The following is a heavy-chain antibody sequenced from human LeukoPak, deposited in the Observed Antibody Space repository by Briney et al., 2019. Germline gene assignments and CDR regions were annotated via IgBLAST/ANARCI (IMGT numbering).Heavy chain of an antibody. CDR3: ARDNGVVVPAARFAGDAFDI. CDR2: INSDGSST. Sequence: PGGSLRLSCAASGFTFSSYWMHWVRQAPGKGLVWVSRINSDGSSTSYADSVKGRFTISRDNAKNTLYLQMNSLRAEDTAVYYCARDNGVVVPAARFAGDAFDIWGQGTMVTVSS. CDR1: GFTFSSYW. J-gene: IGHJ3*02. D-gene: IGHD2-2*01. V-gene: IGHV3-74*01.